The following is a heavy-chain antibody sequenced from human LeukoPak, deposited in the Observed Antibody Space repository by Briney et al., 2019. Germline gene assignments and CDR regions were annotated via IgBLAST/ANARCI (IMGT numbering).Heavy chain of an antibody. CDR2: TYSGGST. Sequence: GGSLRLSCAASGFTVSSNYMSWVRQAPGKGLEGVSVTYSGGSTYYADSVKGRFTISRDNSKNTLYLQMNSLRAEDTAVYYCARDIYSYGWGWFDPWGQGTLVTVSS. D-gene: IGHD5-18*01. CDR3: ARDIYSYGWGWFDP. CDR1: GFTVSSNY. J-gene: IGHJ5*02. V-gene: IGHV3-66*02.